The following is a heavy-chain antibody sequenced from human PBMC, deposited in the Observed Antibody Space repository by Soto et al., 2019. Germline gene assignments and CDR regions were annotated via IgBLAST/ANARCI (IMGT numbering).Heavy chain of an antibody. J-gene: IGHJ4*02. D-gene: IGHD5-12*01. CDR1: GYSMTELS. Sequence: KVASKVSGYSMTELSMHWVRQMPGKGLEWMGIIYPGDSDTRYSPSFQGQVTISADKSISTAYLQWSSLKASDTAMYYCAPRGGYNSFDYCGQRTLVTVSS. CDR2: IYPGDSDT. CDR3: APRGGYNSFDY. V-gene: IGHV5-51*01.